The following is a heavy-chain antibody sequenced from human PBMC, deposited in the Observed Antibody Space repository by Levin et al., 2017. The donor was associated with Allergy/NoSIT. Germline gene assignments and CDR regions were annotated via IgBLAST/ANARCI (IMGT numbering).Heavy chain of an antibody. V-gene: IGHV2-5*02. CDR3: AHKRGFSYGPPDFDY. D-gene: IGHD5-18*01. J-gene: IGHJ4*02. CDR2: TYWDDDE. CDR1: GFSFNTSGVG. Sequence: SGPTLVKPTQTLTLTCTFSGFSFNTSGVGVGWIRQPPGKALEWLALTYWDDDERYSPSLKTRLTLTKHTSRNQVVLTMTDMDPVDTATYYCAHKRGFSYGPPDFDYWGQGTLVTVSS.